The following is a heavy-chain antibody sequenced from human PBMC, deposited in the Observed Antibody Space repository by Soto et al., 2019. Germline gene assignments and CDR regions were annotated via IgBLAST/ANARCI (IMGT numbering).Heavy chain of an antibody. Sequence: QVQLVQSGAKVKKPGASVKVSCKASGYTFTAYGITWVRRAPGQGLEWMGWISAYNVNTNYAQKVQGRVTMTTDTSTSAAYLELRSLRFDDTAVYYCARRDYGSGGHYFEYWGQGTLVTVSS. D-gene: IGHD3-10*01. CDR2: ISAYNVNT. CDR3: ARRDYGSGGHYFEY. V-gene: IGHV1-18*01. J-gene: IGHJ4*02. CDR1: GYTFTAYG.